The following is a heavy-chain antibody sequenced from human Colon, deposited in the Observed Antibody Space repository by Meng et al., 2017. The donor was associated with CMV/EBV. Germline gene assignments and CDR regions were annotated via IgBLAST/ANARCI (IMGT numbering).Heavy chain of an antibody. CDR2: IKSKIDGGTT. CDR1: GMTFSNAW. J-gene: IGHJ6*02. CDR3: AAITAATVTLYGMDV. Sequence: GGSLRLSCTASGMTFSNAWMSWVRQAPGKGLEWIGRIKSKIDGGTTDYAAPVKGRFSLSRDDSKNTQYLQMNSLKTEDTAVYYCAAITAATVTLYGMDVWGLGTTVTVSS. V-gene: IGHV3-15*01. D-gene: IGHD6-13*01.